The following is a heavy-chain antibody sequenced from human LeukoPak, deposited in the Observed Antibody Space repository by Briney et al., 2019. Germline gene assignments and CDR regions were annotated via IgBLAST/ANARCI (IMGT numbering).Heavy chain of an antibody. J-gene: IGHJ6*02. V-gene: IGHV4-31*03. D-gene: IGHD3-3*01. CDR3: ARDRYDSYPMDV. CDR1: GGSISSGDYY. Sequence: SETLSLTCTVSGGSISSGDYYWSWIRQHPGKGLEWVGYIYYSGRTYYNPSLKSRVTISVDTSKNQFSLKPNSVTAADTAVYYCARDRYDSYPMDVWGQGTTVTVSS. CDR2: IYYSGRT.